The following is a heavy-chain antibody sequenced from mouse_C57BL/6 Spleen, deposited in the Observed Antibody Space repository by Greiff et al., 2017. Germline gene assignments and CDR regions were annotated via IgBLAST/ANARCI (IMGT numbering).Heavy chain of an antibody. J-gene: IGHJ4*01. D-gene: IGHD1-1*01. CDR2: ISSGGDYI. CDR1: GFTFSSYA. V-gene: IGHV5-9-1*02. CDR3: TRTYGSSPHYYAMDY. Sequence: VESGEGLVKPGGSLKLSCAASGFTFSSYAMSWVRQTPEKRLEWVAYISSGGDYIYYADTVKGRFTISRDNARNTLYLQMSSLKSEDTAMYYCTRTYGSSPHYYAMDYWGQGTSVTVSS.